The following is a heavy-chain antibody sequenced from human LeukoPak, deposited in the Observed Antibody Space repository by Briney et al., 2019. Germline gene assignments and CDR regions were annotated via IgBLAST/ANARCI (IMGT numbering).Heavy chain of an antibody. CDR1: GGSVSSYY. CDR2: IYYSGST. Sequence: SETLSLTCTVSGGSVSSYYWSWIRQPPGKGLEWIGYIYYSGSTNYNPSLKSRVTISVDTSKNQFSLKLSSVTAADTAVYYCARHSNGYYYVGYFDYWGQGTLVTVSP. D-gene: IGHD3-22*01. CDR3: ARHSNGYYYVGYFDY. V-gene: IGHV4-59*02. J-gene: IGHJ4*02.